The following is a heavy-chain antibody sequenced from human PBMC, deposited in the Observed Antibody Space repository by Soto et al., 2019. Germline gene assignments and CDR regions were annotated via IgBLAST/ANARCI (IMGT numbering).Heavy chain of an antibody. Sequence: QVQLQESGPGLVKPSQTLSLTCTVSGGSISSGGYYWSWIRQHPGKGLEWIGYTYYSGSTYYNPSLKSRVTISVDTSKNQFSLKLSSVTAADTAVYYCAREASANWTYYFDYWGQGTLVTVSS. D-gene: IGHD1-1*01. CDR1: GGSISSGGYY. CDR3: AREASANWTYYFDY. CDR2: TYYSGST. J-gene: IGHJ4*02. V-gene: IGHV4-31*03.